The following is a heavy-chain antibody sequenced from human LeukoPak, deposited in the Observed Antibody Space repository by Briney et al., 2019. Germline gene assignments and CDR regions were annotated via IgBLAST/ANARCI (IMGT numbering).Heavy chain of an antibody. Sequence: GGSLRLSCAASGFTFSSYEMNWVRQAPGKGLEWVSYISSSGSTIYYADSVKGRFTISRDNAKNSLYLQMNSLRAEDTAVYYCARDYSSEWFGEAYYFDYWGQGTLVTVSS. CDR2: ISSSGSTI. D-gene: IGHD3-10*01. V-gene: IGHV3-48*03. CDR1: GFTFSSYE. CDR3: ARDYSSEWFGEAYYFDY. J-gene: IGHJ4*02.